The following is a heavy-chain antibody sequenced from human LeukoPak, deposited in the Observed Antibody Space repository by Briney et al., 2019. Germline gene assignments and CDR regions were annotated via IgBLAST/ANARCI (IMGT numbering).Heavy chain of an antibody. J-gene: IGHJ3*02. CDR3: ARDSSGWYRAFDI. CDR1: GGTFSNYA. V-gene: IGHV1-69*04. D-gene: IGHD6-19*01. CDR2: IIPIFGIA. Sequence: SVNVSCKASGGTFSNYAISWVRQAPGQGGEWMGRIIPIFGIANYAQKFQGRVTITADKYTSTAYMELSSLRSEDTAVYYCARDSSGWYRAFDIWGQGTMVTVSS.